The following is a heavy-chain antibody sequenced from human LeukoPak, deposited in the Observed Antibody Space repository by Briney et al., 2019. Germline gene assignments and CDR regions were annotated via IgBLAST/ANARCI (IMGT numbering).Heavy chain of an antibody. CDR1: GFTFDDYA. CDR3: AKGLSDGYSYGYDY. V-gene: IGHV3-9*01. J-gene: IGHJ4*02. Sequence: GRSLRLSCAASGFTFDDYAMHWVRQAPGKGLEWVSGISWNSGTIGYADSVKGRFTISRDNAKNSLYLQMNSLRAEDTALYYCAKGLSDGYSYGYDYWGQGTLVTVSS. CDR2: ISWNSGTI. D-gene: IGHD5-18*01.